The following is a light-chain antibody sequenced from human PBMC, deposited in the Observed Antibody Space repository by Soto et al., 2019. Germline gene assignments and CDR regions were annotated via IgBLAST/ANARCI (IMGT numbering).Light chain of an antibody. CDR1: QNVRDY. Sequence: DIVMTQSPATLSVSPGERATLSCGASQNVRDYLAWYQQKPGQAPRLLIHGASTRAPGIPARFSGGGSGTEFTLTISSLQSEDFAVYYCLQYHNWPQTFGQGTKLDVK. CDR3: LQYHNWPQT. J-gene: IGKJ1*01. CDR2: GAS. V-gene: IGKV3-15*01.